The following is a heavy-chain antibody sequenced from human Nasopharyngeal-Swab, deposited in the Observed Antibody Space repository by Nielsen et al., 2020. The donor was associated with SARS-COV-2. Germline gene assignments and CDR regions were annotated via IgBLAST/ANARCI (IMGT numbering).Heavy chain of an antibody. CDR2: INPNSGGT. J-gene: IGHJ5*02. CDR3: ARVLYSSGGWFDP. CDR1: GYTFTDYY. D-gene: IGHD6-19*01. V-gene: IGHV1-2*06. Sequence: ASVKVSCKASGYTFTDYYMHWVRQAPGQGLEWMGRINPNSGGTNYAQKFQGRVTMTRDTSISTAYMELSRLRSDDTAVYYCARVLYSSGGWFDPWGQGTLVTVSS.